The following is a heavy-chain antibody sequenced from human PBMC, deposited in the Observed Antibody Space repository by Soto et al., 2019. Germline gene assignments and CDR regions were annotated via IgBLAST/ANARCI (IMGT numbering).Heavy chain of an antibody. CDR2: INPNSGGT. V-gene: IGHV1-2*04. Sequence: SVKVYCKASGYTFTGYYMHWVRQAPGKGLEWMGWINPNSGGTNYAQKFQGWVTMTRDTSISTAYMELSRLRSDDTAVYYCAREVTVVGYDYWGQGTLVTVSS. CDR1: GYTFTGYY. D-gene: IGHD2-2*01. J-gene: IGHJ4*02. CDR3: AREVTVVGYDY.